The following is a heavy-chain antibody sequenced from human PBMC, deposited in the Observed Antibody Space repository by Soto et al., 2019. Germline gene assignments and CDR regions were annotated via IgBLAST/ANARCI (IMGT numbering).Heavy chain of an antibody. V-gene: IGHV3-23*01. CDR1: GCTFSSYN. J-gene: IGHJ4*02. CDR3: AKENGYSSSWFEFDY. CDR2: ISGSGGST. D-gene: IGHD6-13*01. Sequence: GGSLRLSCAASGCTFSSYNMNWVRQAPGKGLEWVSAISGSGGSTYYADSVKGRFTISRDNSKNTLYLQMNSLRAEDTAVYYCAKENGYSSSWFEFDYWGQGTLVTVSS.